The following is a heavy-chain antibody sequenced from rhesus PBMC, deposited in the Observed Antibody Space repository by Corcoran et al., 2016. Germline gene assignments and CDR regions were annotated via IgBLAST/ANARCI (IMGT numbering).Heavy chain of an antibody. D-gene: IGHD5-36*01. J-gene: IGHJ5-2*02. CDR2: INPYNGNT. Sequence: QVQLAQSGAEVKKPGPSVKGPCKASGYTYTDYYMHRVRQGHRHGCGWMGWINPYNGNTKYAQKFQDGVTMTRDTSTSTAYMELSSLRSEGTAVYYCARGGYGYSSLNVWGRGVLVTVSS. CDR3: ARGGYGYSSLNV. V-gene: IGHV1S2*01. CDR1: GYTYTDYY.